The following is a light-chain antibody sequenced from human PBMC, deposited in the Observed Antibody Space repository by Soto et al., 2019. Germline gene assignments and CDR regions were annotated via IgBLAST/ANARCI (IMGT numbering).Light chain of an antibody. CDR1: SSDVGGYNY. CDR3: SSYTTSSTHWV. V-gene: IGLV2-14*01. J-gene: IGLJ3*02. CDR2: EVS. Sequence: QSALTQPASVSGSPGQSITISCTGTSSDVGGYNYVSWYQQHPGKAPKLMIYEVSNRPSGFSNRFPGSKSGNTASLTISGLQAEDEADYYCSSYTTSSTHWVFGGGTKLTVL.